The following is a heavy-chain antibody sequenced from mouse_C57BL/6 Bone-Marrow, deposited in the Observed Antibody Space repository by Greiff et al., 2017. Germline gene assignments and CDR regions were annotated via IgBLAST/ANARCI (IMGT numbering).Heavy chain of an antibody. V-gene: IGHV2-5*01. Sequence: VKLMESGPGLVQPSQCLSITCTVSGFSLTSYGVNWVRQSPGKGLEWLGVICRGGSTDYNAAFMSRLSITKDNSQSQVFFKMNSLQADETAIYYCANVYYYGSWYFDVWGTGTTFTVSS. J-gene: IGHJ1*03. D-gene: IGHD1-1*01. CDR2: ICRGGST. CDR3: ANVYYYGSWYFDV. CDR1: GFSLTSYG.